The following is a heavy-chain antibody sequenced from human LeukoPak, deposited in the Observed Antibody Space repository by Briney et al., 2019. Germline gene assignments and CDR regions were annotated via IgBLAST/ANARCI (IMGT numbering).Heavy chain of an antibody. D-gene: IGHD3-10*01. CDR1: GYSFTSYW. CDR2: IYPGDSDT. Sequence: GESLKISCKGSGYSFTSYWIGWVRQMPGKGLEWMGIIYPGDSDTRYSPSFQGQVTISADKSISTAYLQWSSLKASDTAMYYCARPYYYGSGSRGSHYYYYTDVWGKGTTVTVSS. CDR3: ARPYYYGSGSRGSHYYYYTDV. J-gene: IGHJ6*03. V-gene: IGHV5-51*01.